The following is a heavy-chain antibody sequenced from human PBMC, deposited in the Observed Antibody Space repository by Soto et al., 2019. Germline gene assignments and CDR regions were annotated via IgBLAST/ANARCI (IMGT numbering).Heavy chain of an antibody. CDR1: GFTFNSYA. Sequence: GSLRLSCAASGFTFNSYAMSWVRQAPGKALEWVSLISGNGGTTNYADSVKGRFTISRDNSKNTLYLQMNSLRAEDTAVYYCAKGKSHTLFGVDTLFDYWGQGTLVTVSS. D-gene: IGHD3-3*01. V-gene: IGHV3-23*01. J-gene: IGHJ4*02. CDR3: AKGKSHTLFGVDTLFDY. CDR2: ISGNGGTT.